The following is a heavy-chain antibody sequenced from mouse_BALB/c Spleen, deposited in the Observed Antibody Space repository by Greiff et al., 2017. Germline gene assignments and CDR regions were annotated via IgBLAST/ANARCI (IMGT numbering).Heavy chain of an antibody. CDR3: ARQGSYAMDY. Sequence: DVHLVESGGGLVQPGGSLKLSCAASGFTFSSYTMSWVRQTPEKRLEWVAYISNGGGSTYYPDTVKGRFTISRDNAKNTLYLQMSSLKSEDTAMYYCARQGSYAMDYWGQGTSVTVSS. CDR1: GFTFSSYT. D-gene: IGHD6-1*01. CDR2: ISNGGGST. V-gene: IGHV5-12-2*01. J-gene: IGHJ4*01.